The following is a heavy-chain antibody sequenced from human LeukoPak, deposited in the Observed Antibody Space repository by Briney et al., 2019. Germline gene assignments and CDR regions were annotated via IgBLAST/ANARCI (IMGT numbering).Heavy chain of an antibody. Sequence: SETLSLXCTVSGGSISSGNYYWSWIRQPAGKGLEWIGHIYTSESTYYNPSLKSRVTILVDTSKNQFSLKLSSVTAADTAVYYCARRSITTTFGWFDPWGQRTLVTVSS. CDR3: ARRSITTTFGWFDP. CDR1: GGSISSGNYY. V-gene: IGHV4-61*09. D-gene: IGHD3-16*01. CDR2: IYTSEST. J-gene: IGHJ5*02.